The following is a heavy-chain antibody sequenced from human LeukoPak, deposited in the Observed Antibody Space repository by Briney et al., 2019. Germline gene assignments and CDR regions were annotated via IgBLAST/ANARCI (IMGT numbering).Heavy chain of an antibody. D-gene: IGHD3-9*01. CDR1: GYTFTSYG. Sequence: ASVKVSCKASGYTFTSYGISWVRQAPGQGLEWMGIINPSGGSTNYAQKFQGRVTMTRDTSTSTVYMELSSLRSGDTAVYYCARDQGLTGYFDYWGQGTLVTVSS. CDR2: INPSGGST. V-gene: IGHV1-46*01. J-gene: IGHJ4*02. CDR3: ARDQGLTGYFDY.